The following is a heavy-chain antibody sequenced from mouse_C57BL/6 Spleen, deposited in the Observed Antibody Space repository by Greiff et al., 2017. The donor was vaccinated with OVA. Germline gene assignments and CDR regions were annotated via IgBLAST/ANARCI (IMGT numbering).Heavy chain of an antibody. CDR1: GYAFSSSW. J-gene: IGHJ2*01. CDR3: ARSDVLDY. CDR2: IYPGDGDT. V-gene: IGHV1-82*01. Sequence: QVQLQQSGPELVKPGASVKISCKASGYAFSSSWMNWVKQRPGKGLEWIGRIYPGDGDTNYNGKFKGKATLTADKSSSTAYRQLSSLTSEDSAVYFCARSDVLDYWGQGTTLTVSS.